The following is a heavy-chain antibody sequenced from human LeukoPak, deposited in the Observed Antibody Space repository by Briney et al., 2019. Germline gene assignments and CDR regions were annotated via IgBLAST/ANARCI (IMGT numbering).Heavy chain of an antibody. CDR3: AVSVQAASIPAFDY. CDR1: GDTLTVHN. D-gene: IGHD6-25*01. J-gene: IGHJ4*02. Sequence: GSSVTVSCRAAGDTLTVHNMHWMRQAAGQGLGWMGWIHPSSGGTKYAQKFQGRVTMTRDTSISTAYMELSSLRSDDTAVYYCAVSVQAASIPAFDYWGQGALVTVSS. V-gene: IGHV1-2*02. CDR2: IHPSSGGT.